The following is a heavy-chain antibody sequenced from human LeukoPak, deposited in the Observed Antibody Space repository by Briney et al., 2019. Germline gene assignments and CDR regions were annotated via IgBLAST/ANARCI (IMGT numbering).Heavy chain of an antibody. D-gene: IGHD3-16*01. J-gene: IGHJ4*02. V-gene: IGHV4-59*01. CDR1: GGSISDYH. Sequence: SETLSLTCTVSGGSISDYHWSWIRQPPGKGLEYIGYIYNSGRTFYNPSLKSRVTISADTSKKQFSLKLTSVTAADTAVYYCARESRRSSVWGQGTLVTVSS. CDR2: IYNSGRT. CDR3: ARESRRSSV.